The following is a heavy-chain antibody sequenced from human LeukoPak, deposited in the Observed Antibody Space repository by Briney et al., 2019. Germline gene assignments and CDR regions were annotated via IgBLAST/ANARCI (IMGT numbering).Heavy chain of an antibody. CDR1: GFTFSSFA. D-gene: IGHD3-9*01. V-gene: IGHV3-23*01. CDR3: AKDYDILTAGAFDI. J-gene: IGHJ3*02. Sequence: GGSLRLSCATSGFTFSSFAMSWVRQTPGKGLEWVSDISGGGGSTYYADSVKGRFTISRDNSKNTLYLQMNSLRAEDTAVYYCAKDYDILTAGAFDIWGQGTMVTVSS. CDR2: ISGGGGST.